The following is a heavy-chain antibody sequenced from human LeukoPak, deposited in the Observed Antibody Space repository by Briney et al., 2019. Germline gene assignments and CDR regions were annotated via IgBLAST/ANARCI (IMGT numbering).Heavy chain of an antibody. D-gene: IGHD3-9*01. CDR2: INPNTGGT. CDR3: ARSQYDVLTGSPDY. J-gene: IGHJ4*02. CDR1: GYTFTGHY. Sequence: ASVKVSCKASGYTFTGHYMHWVRQAPGQGLEWMGWINPNTGGTNYAQNFQDRVTMTSDASISTAYMDLSRLTSDGTAVYYCARSQYDVLTGSPDYWGQGTLVTVSS. V-gene: IGHV1-2*02.